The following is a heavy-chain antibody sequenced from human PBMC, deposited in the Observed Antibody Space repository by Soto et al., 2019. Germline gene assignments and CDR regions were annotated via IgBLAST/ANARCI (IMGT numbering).Heavy chain of an antibody. CDR3: ARHAQGGPLMITFGGGNYYYMDV. Sequence: GESLKISCKGSGYSFTSYWIGWVRQMPGKGLEWMGIIYPGDSDTRYSPSFQGQVTISADKSISTAYLQWSSLKASDTAMYYCARHAQGGPLMITFGGGNYYYMDVWGKGTTVTVSS. V-gene: IGHV5-51*01. J-gene: IGHJ6*03. CDR1: GYSFTSYW. D-gene: IGHD3-16*01. CDR2: IYPGDSDT.